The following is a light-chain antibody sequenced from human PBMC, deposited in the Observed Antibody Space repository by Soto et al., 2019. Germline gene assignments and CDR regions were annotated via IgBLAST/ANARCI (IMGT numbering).Light chain of an antibody. CDR2: EVS. Sequence: QSALTQPPSASGSPGQSVTISCTGTSSDVGGYNYVSWYQQHPCKAPKLMIDEVSKRTSGVPDRFSVSKSGNTDSLTVSRLRAEDEADYSRSSYAGSNLVFGTGTKLTVL. CDR1: SSDVGGYNY. CDR3: SSYAGSNLV. J-gene: IGLJ1*01. V-gene: IGLV2-8*01.